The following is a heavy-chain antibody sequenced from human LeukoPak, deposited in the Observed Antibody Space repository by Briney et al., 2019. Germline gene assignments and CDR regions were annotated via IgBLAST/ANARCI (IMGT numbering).Heavy chain of an antibody. CDR3: TRYYYYRSGYYYLFDY. Sequence: GGSLRLSCAASGFTFSGSAMHWVRQASGKGLEWVGRIRSKANSYATAYAASVKGRFTISRDDSKNTAYLQMNSLKTEATAVYYCTRYYYYRSGYYYLFDYWGQGPLVTVAS. J-gene: IGHJ4*02. CDR1: GFTFSGSA. D-gene: IGHD3-22*01. CDR2: IRSKANSYAT. V-gene: IGHV3-73*01.